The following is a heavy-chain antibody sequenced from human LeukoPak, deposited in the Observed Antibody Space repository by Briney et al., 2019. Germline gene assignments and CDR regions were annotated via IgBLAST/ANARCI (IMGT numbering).Heavy chain of an antibody. J-gene: IGHJ4*02. V-gene: IGHV3-7*01. CDR2: IKQDGSEK. Sequence: GGSLRLSCAASGFTFSSYWMGWVRQAPGKGLEWVANIKQDGSEKYYVDSVKGRFTISRDNAKNSLYLQMNSLRAEDTAVYYCASPRRGGYYYVFDFDYWGQGTLVTVSS. D-gene: IGHD3-22*01. CDR3: ASPRRGGYYYVFDFDY. CDR1: GFTFSSYW.